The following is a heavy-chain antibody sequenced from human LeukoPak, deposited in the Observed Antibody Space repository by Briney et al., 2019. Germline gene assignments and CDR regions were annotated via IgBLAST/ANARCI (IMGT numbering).Heavy chain of an antibody. CDR3: VRDRAEGRAWVEFDP. V-gene: IGHV3-66*03. CDR2: LYSNGGK. J-gene: IGHJ5*02. Sequence: GGSLRLSCVASGFSVSSYGMSWVRQAPGKAPEWVSLLYSNGGKYYADSVQGRFIISRDNSENTLYLQMNNLRVEDTAVYHCVRDRAEGRAWVEFDPWGQGTVVTVSS. CDR1: GFSVSSYG.